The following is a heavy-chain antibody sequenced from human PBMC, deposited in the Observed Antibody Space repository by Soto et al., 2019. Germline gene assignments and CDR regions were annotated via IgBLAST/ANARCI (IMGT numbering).Heavy chain of an antibody. CDR1: GASISNSSYY. J-gene: IGHJ4*02. Sequence: SETLSLTCTVSGASISNSSYYWGWIRRPPGKGLEWIGTIYYSGITYYNPSLKSRVTISVDTSKNQFSLKLTSVTAADTAVYYCARHGSNWGQGTLVTVSS. CDR3: ARHGSN. V-gene: IGHV4-39*01. CDR2: IYYSGIT.